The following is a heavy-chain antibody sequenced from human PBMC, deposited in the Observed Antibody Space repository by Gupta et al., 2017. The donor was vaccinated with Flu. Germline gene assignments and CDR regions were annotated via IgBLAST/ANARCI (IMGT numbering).Heavy chain of an antibody. J-gene: IGHJ4*02. V-gene: IGHV4-39*01. CDR2: IYHNGAT. Sequence: QLQLQESGPGLVKPSETLSLICNVSGGSISRAYSYWAWIRQPPGQGLEGIGSIYHNGATHYSPSLKRRVTISVDTYRNQFSLKLTSVTAADTAVYYCARLRGYSYGYADYWGQGTLVTVSS. D-gene: IGHD5-18*01. CDR3: ARLRGYSYGYADY. CDR1: GGSISRAYSY.